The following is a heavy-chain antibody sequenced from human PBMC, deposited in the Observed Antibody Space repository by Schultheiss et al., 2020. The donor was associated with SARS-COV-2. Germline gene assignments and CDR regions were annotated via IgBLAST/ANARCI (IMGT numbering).Heavy chain of an antibody. V-gene: IGHV3-23*01. Sequence: ETLSLTCTVSGGSISSGGYYWSWIRQHPGKGLEWVSAISGDGVHTYYADSVKGRFTSSRDNSQNTLYLQMNSLRADDTAVYYCAKNLRDGLPVYDHWGQGALVTVSS. D-gene: IGHD5-24*01. J-gene: IGHJ4*02. CDR2: ISGDGVHT. CDR3: AKNLRDGLPVYDH. CDR1: GGSISSGGYY.